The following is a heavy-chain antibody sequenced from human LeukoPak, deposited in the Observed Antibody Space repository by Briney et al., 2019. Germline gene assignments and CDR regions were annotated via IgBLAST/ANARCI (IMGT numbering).Heavy chain of an antibody. J-gene: IGHJ4*02. D-gene: IGHD4-11*01. CDR1: GGSISPYY. V-gene: IGHV4-59*08. CDR2: IYYTGST. CDR3: ARHSQTTSGPLDY. Sequence: SETLSPTCTVSGGSISPYYWTWIRQSPGKGLEWIAWIYYTGSTNYYPSLKSRVTISVDTSKNQLSLRLSSVTAADTAVYYCARHSQTTSGPLDYWGQGTLVTVSS.